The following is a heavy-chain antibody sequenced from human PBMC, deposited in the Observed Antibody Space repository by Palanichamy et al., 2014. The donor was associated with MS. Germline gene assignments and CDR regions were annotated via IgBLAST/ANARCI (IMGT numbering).Heavy chain of an antibody. CDR3: AKWAGTTVHYYYGMDV. D-gene: IGHD4-17*01. Sequence: EVQLLESGGGLVQPGGSLRLSCAASGFTFSSYAMSWVRQAPGKGLEWVSAISGSGGSTYYADSVKGRFTISRDNSKNTLYLQMNSLRAEDTAVYYCAKWAGTTVHYYYGMDVWGQGTTVTVSS. V-gene: IGHV3-23*01. J-gene: IGHJ6*02. CDR2: ISGSGGST. CDR1: GFTFSSYA.